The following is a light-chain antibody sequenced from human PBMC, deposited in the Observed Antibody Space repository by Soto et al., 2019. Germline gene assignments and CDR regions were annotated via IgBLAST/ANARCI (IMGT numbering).Light chain of an antibody. CDR3: QQYDSSPIT. Sequence: ENVLTQSPGTLSLSPGERATLSCRASQSVSRSYLAWYQQTPGQAPRLLIYGASSRATGIPDRFGGSGSGTDFTLTIGGLEPEDFAVYYCQQYDSSPITFGQGTRLEIK. CDR2: GAS. V-gene: IGKV3-20*01. J-gene: IGKJ5*01. CDR1: QSVSRSY.